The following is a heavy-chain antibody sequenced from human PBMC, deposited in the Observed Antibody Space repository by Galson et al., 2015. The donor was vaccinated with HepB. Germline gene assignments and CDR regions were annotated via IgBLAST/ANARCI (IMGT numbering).Heavy chain of an antibody. CDR1: GFTFSDYY. Sequence: SLRLSCAASGFTFSDYYMSWIRQAPGKGLEWVSYISSSSSYTNYADSVKGRFTISRDNAKNSLYLQMNSLRAEDTAVYYCARLWYSSSWYPLGYWGQGTLVTVSS. CDR3: ARLWYSSSWYPLGY. CDR2: ISSSSSYT. V-gene: IGHV3-11*03. J-gene: IGHJ4*02. D-gene: IGHD6-13*01.